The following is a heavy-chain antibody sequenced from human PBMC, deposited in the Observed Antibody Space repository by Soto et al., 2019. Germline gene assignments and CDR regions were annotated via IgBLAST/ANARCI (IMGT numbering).Heavy chain of an antibody. V-gene: IGHV5-10-1*01. CDR1: GYSFTSYW. J-gene: IGHJ6*02. CDR3: ASQNYDILTGTFYGMDV. CDR2: IDPSDSYT. D-gene: IGHD3-9*01. Sequence: PGESLKISWKGSGYSFTSYWISWVRQMPGKGLEWMGRIDPSDSYTNYSPSFQGHVTISADKSISTAYLQWSSLKASDTAMYYCASQNYDILTGTFYGMDVWGQGTTVTAP.